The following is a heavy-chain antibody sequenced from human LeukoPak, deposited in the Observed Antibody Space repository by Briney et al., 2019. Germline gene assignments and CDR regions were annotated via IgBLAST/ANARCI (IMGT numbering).Heavy chain of an antibody. Sequence: GGSLRLSCAASGFTVSSNYMSWVRQAPGKGLEWVSIIYSGGSTYYADSVKGRFTISRDNSKNTLYLQMNSLRAEDTAVYYCAKKAVEMATIDYWGQGTLVTVSS. V-gene: IGHV3-53*01. J-gene: IGHJ4*02. CDR2: IYSGGST. CDR1: GFTVSSNY. CDR3: AKKAVEMATIDY. D-gene: IGHD5-24*01.